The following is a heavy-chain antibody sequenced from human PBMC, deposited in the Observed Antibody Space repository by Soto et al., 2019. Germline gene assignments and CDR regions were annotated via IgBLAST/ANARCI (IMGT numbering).Heavy chain of an antibody. J-gene: IGHJ6*02. CDR3: AREYYDSSGYWGLHGMDV. V-gene: IGHV1-69*13. D-gene: IGHD3-22*01. Sequence: SVKVSCKASGGTFSSYAISWVRQAPGQGLEWMGGIIPIFGTTNYAQKFQGRVTITADESTSTAYMELSSLRSEDTAVYYCAREYYDSSGYWGLHGMDVWGQGTTVTVSS. CDR2: IIPIFGTT. CDR1: GGTFSSYA.